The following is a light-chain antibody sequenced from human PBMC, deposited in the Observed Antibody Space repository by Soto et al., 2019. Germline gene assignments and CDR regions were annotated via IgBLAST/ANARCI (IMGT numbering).Light chain of an antibody. CDR3: NSYTSSSTLPYV. CDR2: DVS. V-gene: IGLV2-14*01. CDR1: SSDVGGYNY. J-gene: IGLJ1*01. Sequence: QSALTQPASVSGSPGQSITISCTGTSSDVGGYNYVSWYQQHPGKAPKVMIYDVSNRPSGVSNRFSGSKSGNTASLTISGLQAEDEDDYYCNSYTSSSTLPYVFGTGTKLTVL.